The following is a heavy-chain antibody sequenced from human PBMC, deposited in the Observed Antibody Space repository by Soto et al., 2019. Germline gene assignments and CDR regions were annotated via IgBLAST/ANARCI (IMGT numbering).Heavy chain of an antibody. D-gene: IGHD2-21*01. Sequence: PSETLSLTCTVSGGSINSRSHYWGWIRQPPGKGLEWIGTIYSSGSTYYNPSLKSRVTISVDTSKNQFSLKLSSVTAADTAVYFCARHVKATGELDDWGQGTLVTVSS. V-gene: IGHV4-39*01. CDR2: IYSSGST. CDR1: GGSINSRSHY. CDR3: ARHVKATGELDD. J-gene: IGHJ4*02.